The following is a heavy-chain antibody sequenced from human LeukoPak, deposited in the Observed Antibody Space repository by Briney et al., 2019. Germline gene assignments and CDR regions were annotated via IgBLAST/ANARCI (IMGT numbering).Heavy chain of an antibody. D-gene: IGHD6-19*01. CDR1: GGSISSYY. CDR3: ARQGSGWYGSDY. V-gene: IGHV4-4*07. J-gene: IGHJ4*02. Sequence: PSETLSLTCTVSGGSISSYYWSWIRQPAGKGLEWIGRIYPSGSTDYNPPLKSRVTMSVDTSKNHFSLNLSSVTAADTAVYYCARQGSGWYGSDYWGQGTLVTVSS. CDR2: IYPSGST.